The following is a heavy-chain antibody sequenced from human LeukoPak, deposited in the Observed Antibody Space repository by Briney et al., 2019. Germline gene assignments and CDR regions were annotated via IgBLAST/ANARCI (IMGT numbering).Heavy chain of an antibody. Sequence: SETLSLTCTVSGGSISSGSYYWSWIRQPPGKGLEWIGYIYHSGSTYYNPSLKSRVTISVDTSKNQFSLKLSSVTAADTAVYYCARDRTPFHNYYDSSGYPPLDYWGQGTLVTVSS. D-gene: IGHD3-22*01. V-gene: IGHV4-30-2*01. CDR3: ARDRTPFHNYYDSSGYPPLDY. J-gene: IGHJ4*02. CDR2: IYHSGST. CDR1: GGSISSGSYY.